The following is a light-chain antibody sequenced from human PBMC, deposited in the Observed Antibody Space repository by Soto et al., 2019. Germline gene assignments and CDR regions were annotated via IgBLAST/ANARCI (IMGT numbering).Light chain of an antibody. V-gene: IGLV3-21*02. Sequence: SYVLTQPPSVSVAPGQTARISCGGSNIRSKSVHWYQQEPGQAPVLVVYDDSDRPLGIPERFSGSNSGNTATLTIRRVEAGDEADYYCQVWDDTRDHVVFGGGTKLTVL. CDR3: QVWDDTRDHVV. J-gene: IGLJ2*01. CDR2: DDS. CDR1: NIRSKS.